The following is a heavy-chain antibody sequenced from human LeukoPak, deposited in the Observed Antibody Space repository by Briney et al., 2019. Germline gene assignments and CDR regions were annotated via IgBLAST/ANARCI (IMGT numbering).Heavy chain of an antibody. Sequence: PGGSLRLSCAASGFTFSSYGMHWVRQAPGKGLEWVAVIWYDGSNKYYADSVKGRFTISRDNSKNTLYLQMNSLRAEDTAVYCCARDAAAGNDFCDYWGQGTLVTVSS. CDR2: IWYDGSNK. CDR1: GFTFSSYG. D-gene: IGHD6-13*01. CDR3: ARDAAAGNDFCDY. J-gene: IGHJ4*02. V-gene: IGHV3-33*01.